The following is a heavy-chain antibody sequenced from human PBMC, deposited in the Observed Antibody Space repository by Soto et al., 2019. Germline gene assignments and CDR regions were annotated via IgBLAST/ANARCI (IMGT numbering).Heavy chain of an antibody. CDR3: ARDLSPLAPYGDHDY. CDR2: ISSSSSYI. CDR1: GFTFSSYS. D-gene: IGHD4-17*01. Sequence: GGSLRLSCAASGFTFSSYSMNWVRQAPGKGLEWVSSISSSSSYIYYAESVKGRFTISRDNAKNSLYLQMNSLRAEDTAVYYCARDLSPLAPYGDHDYWGQGTLVTVSS. V-gene: IGHV3-21*01. J-gene: IGHJ4*02.